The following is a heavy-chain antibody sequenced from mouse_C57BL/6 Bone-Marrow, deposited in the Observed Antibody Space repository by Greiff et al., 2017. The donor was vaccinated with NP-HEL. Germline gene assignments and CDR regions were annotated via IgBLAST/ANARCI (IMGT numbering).Heavy chain of an antibody. V-gene: IGHV1-64*01. CDR2: IHPNSGST. D-gene: IGHD2-3*01. CDR3: ARLWLLPFFDISMDY. J-gene: IGHJ4*01. CDR1: GYTFTSYW. Sequence: QVQLQQPGAELVKPGASVKLSCKASGYTFTSYWMHWVKQRPGQGLEWIGMIHPNSGSTNYNEKFKSKATLTVDKSSSTAYMQLSSLTSEDSAVYYCARLWLLPFFDISMDYWGQGTSVTVSS.